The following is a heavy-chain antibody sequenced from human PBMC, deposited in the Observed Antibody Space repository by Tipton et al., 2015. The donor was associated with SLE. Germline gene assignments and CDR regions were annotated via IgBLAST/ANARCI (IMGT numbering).Heavy chain of an antibody. D-gene: IGHD3-16*01. V-gene: IGHV4-34*01. J-gene: IGHJ4*02. CDR2: IYYSGST. CDR3: ARDLEEEYDYVWGSDY. Sequence: TLSLTCAVYGGSFSGYYWGWIRQPPGKGLEWIGSIYYSGSTYYNPSLKSRVTISVDTSKDQFSLKLSSVTAADTAVYYCARDLEEEYDYVWGSDYWGQGTLVTVSS. CDR1: GGSFSGYY.